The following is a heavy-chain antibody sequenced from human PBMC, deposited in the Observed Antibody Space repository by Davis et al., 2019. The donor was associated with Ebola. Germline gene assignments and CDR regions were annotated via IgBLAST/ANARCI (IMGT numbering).Heavy chain of an antibody. CDR1: GGSISSYY. J-gene: IGHJ4*02. D-gene: IGHD6-13*01. CDR3: ARELGLAAAGTSFDY. Sequence: MPSETLSLTCTVSGGSISSYYWSWIRQPPGKGLEWIGYIYYSGSTNYNPSLKSRVTISVDTSKNQFSLKLSSVTAADTAVYYCARELGLAAAGTSFDYWGQGTLVTVSS. CDR2: IYYSGST. V-gene: IGHV4-59*12.